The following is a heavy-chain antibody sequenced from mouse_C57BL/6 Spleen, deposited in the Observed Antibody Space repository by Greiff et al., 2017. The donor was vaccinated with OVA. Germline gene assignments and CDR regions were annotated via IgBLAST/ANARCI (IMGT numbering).Heavy chain of an antibody. CDR3: AMENYGNDEGFNG. Sequence: VQLQQPGAELVKPGASVKLSCKASGYTFTSYWMHWVKQRPGRGLEWIGRIGPSSGGTKYNEKVKGKATLTVEKLCSTAYMQLRSRKSEDSAVYYGAMENYGNDEGFNGWSQGPTLTVSS. J-gene: IGHJ2*01. D-gene: IGHD2-1*01. CDR2: IGPSSGGT. V-gene: IGHV1-72*01. CDR1: GYTFTSYW.